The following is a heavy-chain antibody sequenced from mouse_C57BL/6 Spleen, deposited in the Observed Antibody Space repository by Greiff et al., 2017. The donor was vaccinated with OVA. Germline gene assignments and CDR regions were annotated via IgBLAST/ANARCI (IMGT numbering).Heavy chain of an antibody. J-gene: IGHJ1*03. D-gene: IGHD3-3*01. Sequence: VQLQQPGAELVMPGASVKLSCKASGYTFTSYWMHWVKQRPGQGLEWIGEIDPSDSYTNYNQKFKGKSTLTVDKSSSTAYMQLSSLTSEDSAVYYCARWGTYFDVWGTGTTVTVSS. V-gene: IGHV1-69*01. CDR2: IDPSDSYT. CDR1: GYTFTSYW. CDR3: ARWGTYFDV.